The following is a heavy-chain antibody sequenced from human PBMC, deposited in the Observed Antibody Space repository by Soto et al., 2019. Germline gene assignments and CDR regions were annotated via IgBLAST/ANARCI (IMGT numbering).Heavy chain of an antibody. CDR3: ATTRYCSGGSCYAPYYYYGMDV. CDR2: IYYSGST. CDR1: GGSISSYY. D-gene: IGHD2-15*01. V-gene: IGHV4-59*12. J-gene: IGHJ6*02. Sequence: TSETLSLTCTVAGGSISSYYWSWIRQPPGKGLEWIGYIYYSGSTNYNPSLKSRVTISVDTSKNQFSLKLSSVTAADTAVYYCATTRYCSGGSCYAPYYYYGMDVWGQGTTVTVSS.